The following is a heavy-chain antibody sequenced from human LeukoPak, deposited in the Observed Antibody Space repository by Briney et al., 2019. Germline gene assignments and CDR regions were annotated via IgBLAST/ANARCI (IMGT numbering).Heavy chain of an antibody. CDR2: IYSGGST. CDR1: GFTVSSNY. J-gene: IGHJ4*02. D-gene: IGHD2-2*01. V-gene: IGHV3-66*02. CDR3: ARDDCSSTSCYWDFDY. Sequence: GGSLRLSCAASGFTVSSNYMSWVRQAPGKGLEWVSVIYSGGSTNYADSVKGRFTISRDNSKNTLYLQMNSLRAEDTAVYYCARDDCSSTSCYWDFDYWGQGTLVTVSS.